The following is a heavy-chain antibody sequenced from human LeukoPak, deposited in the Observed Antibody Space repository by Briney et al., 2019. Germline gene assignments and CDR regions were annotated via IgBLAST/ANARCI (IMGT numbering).Heavy chain of an antibody. CDR1: GGSISSGGYY. J-gene: IGHJ4*02. CDR2: IYYSGST. Sequence: SETLSLTCTVSGGSISSGGYYWSWIRQHPGKGLEWIGYIYYSGSTYYNPSLKSRLTISIDTSKNQFSLKLSSVTAADTAVYYCARSGLSATGEFDYWGQGTLVTVSS. CDR3: ARSGLSATGEFDY. D-gene: IGHD2-15*01. V-gene: IGHV4-31*03.